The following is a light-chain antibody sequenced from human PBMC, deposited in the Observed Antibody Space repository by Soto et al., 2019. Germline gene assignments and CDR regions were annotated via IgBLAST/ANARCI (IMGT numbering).Light chain of an antibody. Sequence: DIQMTQSPSTLSASVGDRVTITCRASQSITDWLAWYQQKPGKAPKLLIYRASSLESGVPSRFSGSGYGAQFSLTISSPQPDDFATYYCQQYNGTFGQGTKVEI. CDR1: QSITDW. J-gene: IGKJ1*01. CDR2: RAS. CDR3: QQYNGT. V-gene: IGKV1-5*03.